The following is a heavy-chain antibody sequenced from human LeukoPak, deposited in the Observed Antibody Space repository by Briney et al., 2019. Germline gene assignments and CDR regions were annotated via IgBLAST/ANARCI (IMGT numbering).Heavy chain of an antibody. D-gene: IGHD3-22*01. V-gene: IGHV4-59*08. Sequence: SETLSLTCAVSGGSISNYYWSWIRQPPGKGLEWIGYIHYSGSTNYNPSLKSRVTISVDTSKNQFSLKLGSVTAADTAVYYCARQYYYDSSGYCPIFDYWGQGTLVTVSS. J-gene: IGHJ4*02. CDR2: IHYSGST. CDR3: ARQYYYDSSGYCPIFDY. CDR1: GGSISNYY.